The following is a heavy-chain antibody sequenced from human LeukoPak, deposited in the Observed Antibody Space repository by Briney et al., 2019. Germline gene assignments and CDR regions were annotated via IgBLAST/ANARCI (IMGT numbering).Heavy chain of an antibody. CDR2: INPSGGST. D-gene: IGHD4-23*01. CDR1: GYTFTSYY. CDR3: AREGTTTVVTMAFDY. Sequence: ASVKVSCKASGYTFTSYYMHWVRQAPGQGLEWMGIINPSGGSTSYAQKFQGRVTMTRDMSTSTVYMGLSSLRSEDTVVYYCAREGTTTVVTMAFDYWGQGTLVTVSS. J-gene: IGHJ4*02. V-gene: IGHV1-46*01.